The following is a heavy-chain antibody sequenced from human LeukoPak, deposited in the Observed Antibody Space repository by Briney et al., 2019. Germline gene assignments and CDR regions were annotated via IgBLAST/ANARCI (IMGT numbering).Heavy chain of an antibody. D-gene: IGHD6-6*01. Sequence: QSGGSLRLSCAASGFIFSSYGMHWVRQAPGKGLEWVAFLRYDGSNKYYADSVKGRFTISRDNSNNTLYLQMNSLRAEDTAAHYCAKDQGRSGSSLVDYWGQGSLVTVSS. V-gene: IGHV3-30*02. CDR1: GFIFSSYG. CDR2: LRYDGSNK. CDR3: AKDQGRSGSSLVDY. J-gene: IGHJ4*02.